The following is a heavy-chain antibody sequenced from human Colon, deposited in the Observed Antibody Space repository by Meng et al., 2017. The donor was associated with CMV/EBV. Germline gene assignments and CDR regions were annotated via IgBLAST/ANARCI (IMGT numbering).Heavy chain of an antibody. CDR3: ARETSGWSTGIDY. Sequence: ESLKIPCNVSGGSVNSGSYYWTWIRQPPGKGLEWIGYISYSGNTNYNPSLKSRLTIEVDTSRNQFSLKLTSVSAADTAMYYCARETSGWSTGIDYWGQGTLVTVSS. CDR1: GGSVNSGSYY. D-gene: IGHD6-19*01. V-gene: IGHV4-61*01. J-gene: IGHJ4*02. CDR2: ISYSGNT.